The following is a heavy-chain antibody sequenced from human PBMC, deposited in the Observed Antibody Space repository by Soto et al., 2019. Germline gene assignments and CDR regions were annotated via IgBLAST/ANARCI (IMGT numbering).Heavy chain of an antibody. V-gene: IGHV1-69*12. J-gene: IGHJ6*02. Sequence: QVQLVQSGAEVKKPGSSVKVSCKASGGTLSSYGISWVRQAPGQGLEWMGGIIPIFGTANYAQKFQGRVTIAADESTSTAYMELSSLRSEDTAVYSCARSVSTIFGVNYYYYGMDVWGQGTTVTVSS. CDR2: IIPIFGTA. CDR1: GGTLSSYG. D-gene: IGHD3-3*01. CDR3: ARSVSTIFGVNYYYYGMDV.